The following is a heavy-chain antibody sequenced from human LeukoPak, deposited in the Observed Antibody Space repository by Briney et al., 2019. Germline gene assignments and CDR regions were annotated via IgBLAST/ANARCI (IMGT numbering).Heavy chain of an antibody. CDR3: ARETSLAGFASGLGFNY. Sequence: SETLSLTCTVSGGSISSGSYYWSWIRQPAGKGLEWIGRIYTSGSTNYNPSLKSRVTISVDTSKNQFSLKLTSVTAADTATYYCARETSLAGFASGLGFNYWGQGILVSVSS. CDR1: GGSISSGSYY. CDR2: IYTSGST. J-gene: IGHJ4*02. D-gene: IGHD6-19*01. V-gene: IGHV4-61*02.